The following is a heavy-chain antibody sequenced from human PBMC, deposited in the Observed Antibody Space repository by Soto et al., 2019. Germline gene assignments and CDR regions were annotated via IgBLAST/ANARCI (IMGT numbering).Heavy chain of an antibody. CDR2: INPSGGST. V-gene: IGHV1-46*01. CDR3: ARDGTIFGVVTNYATWTYYYYGMDV. Sequence: ASVKVSCKASGYTFTSYYMHWVRQAPGQGLEWMGIINPSGGSTSYAQKFQGRVTMTRDTSTSTVYMEPSSLRSEDTAVYYCARDGTIFGVVTNYATWTYYYYGMDVWGQGTTVTVSS. J-gene: IGHJ6*02. CDR1: GYTFTSYY. D-gene: IGHD3-3*01.